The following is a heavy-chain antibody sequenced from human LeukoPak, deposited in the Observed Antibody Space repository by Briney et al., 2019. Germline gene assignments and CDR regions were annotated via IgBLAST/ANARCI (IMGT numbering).Heavy chain of an antibody. D-gene: IGHD6-19*01. V-gene: IGHV3-7*01. Sequence: PGGSLRLSCAASGFTFSNAWISWVRQAPGKGLEWVANIKQDGSEKYYVDSVKGRFTISRDNAKNSLYLQMNSLRAEDTAVYYCARQGYSSGWLLLYFDYWGQGTLVTVSS. CDR2: IKQDGSEK. J-gene: IGHJ4*02. CDR1: GFTFSNAW. CDR3: ARQGYSSGWLLLYFDY.